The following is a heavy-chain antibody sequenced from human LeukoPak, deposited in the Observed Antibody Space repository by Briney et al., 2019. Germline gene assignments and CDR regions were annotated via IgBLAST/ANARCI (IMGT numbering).Heavy chain of an antibody. CDR1: GGSISRYY. V-gene: IGHV4-59*01. CDR3: ARRSSTTYWYFDL. J-gene: IGHJ2*01. D-gene: IGHD1-26*01. Sequence: SETLSLTCTVSGGSISRYYWSWIRQPPGKGLEWIGYIYYSGGTNYNPSLKSRVTISVDTSKNQFSLRLTSVTAADTAMYYCARRSSTTYWYFDLWGRGPLVVVSS. CDR2: IYYSGGT.